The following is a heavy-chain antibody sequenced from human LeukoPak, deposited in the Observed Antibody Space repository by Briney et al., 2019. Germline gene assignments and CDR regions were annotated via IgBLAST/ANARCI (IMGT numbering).Heavy chain of an antibody. Sequence: GASVKVSCKATGYTFASFGITWVRQAPGQGLEWMGWINTHNGDTNYAQKLQGRVTMTTDTSTSTAYMELRSLRSDDTAEYYCARDGYRLSGYFYYMDVWGKGTTVTVSS. D-gene: IGHD2-2*03. CDR1: GYTFASFG. CDR2: INTHNGDT. V-gene: IGHV1-18*01. J-gene: IGHJ6*03. CDR3: ARDGYRLSGYFYYMDV.